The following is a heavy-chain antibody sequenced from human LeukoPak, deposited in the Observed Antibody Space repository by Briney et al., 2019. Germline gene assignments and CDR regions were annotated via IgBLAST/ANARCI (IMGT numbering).Heavy chain of an antibody. Sequence: ASVKVSCKASGYTFTSYYMHWVRRAPGQGLEWMGWINTNTGNPAYAQGFTGRFVFSLDTSVSTAYLQISSLKAEDTAVYYCARDGDYGDYIYWGQGTLVTVSS. CDR1: GYTFTSYY. V-gene: IGHV7-4-1*02. J-gene: IGHJ4*02. CDR2: INTNTGNP. CDR3: ARDGDYGDYIY. D-gene: IGHD4-17*01.